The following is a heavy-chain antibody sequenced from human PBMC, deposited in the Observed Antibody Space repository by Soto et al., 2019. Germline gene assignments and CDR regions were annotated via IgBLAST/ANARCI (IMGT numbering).Heavy chain of an antibody. CDR1: CGSISSYY. Sequence: QVQLQESGPGLVKPSETLSLTCTVSCGSISSYYWSWIRQPPGKGLEWIGYIYYSGSTNYNPSLKRRVTISVDTSKNQCSLKLSSVTAADTAVYYCARFNWYFDLWGSGTLVTVSS. CDR2: IYYSGST. V-gene: IGHV4-59*08. CDR3: ARFNWYFDL. J-gene: IGHJ2*01.